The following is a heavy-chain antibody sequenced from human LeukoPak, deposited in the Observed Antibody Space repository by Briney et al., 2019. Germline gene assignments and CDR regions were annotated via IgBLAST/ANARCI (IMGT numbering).Heavy chain of an antibody. V-gene: IGHV4-34*01. CDR1: GGSFTGYY. J-gene: IGHJ3*02. CDR2: INHSGST. Sequence: NPSETLSLTGAVYGGSFTGYYWGWMRQPPGKGLEWIGEINHSGSTNYNPSLKSRVTISVDTSKNQFSLKLSSVTAADTAVYYCANLVVTNLDAFDIWGQGTMVTVSS. D-gene: IGHD3-22*01. CDR3: ANLVVTNLDAFDI.